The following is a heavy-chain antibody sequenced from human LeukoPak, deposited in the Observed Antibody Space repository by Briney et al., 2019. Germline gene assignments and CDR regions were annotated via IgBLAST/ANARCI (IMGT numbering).Heavy chain of an antibody. CDR3: AAAPIEMQQRGFDY. J-gene: IGHJ4*02. Sequence: SVKVSCKASGFTFTNSAMQWVRQARGQRLQWIGWIVVASGNTKYAQKFQERVTITRDMSTSTAYMELSSLSPEDTAVYYCAAAPIEMQQRGFDYWGQGTLVTVSS. D-gene: IGHD5-24*01. V-gene: IGHV1-58*02. CDR2: IVVASGNT. CDR1: GFTFTNSA.